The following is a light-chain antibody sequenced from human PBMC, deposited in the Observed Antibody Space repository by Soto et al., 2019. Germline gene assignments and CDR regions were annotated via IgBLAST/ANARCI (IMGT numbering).Light chain of an antibody. CDR2: DAS. J-gene: IGKJ4*01. CDR3: QQYDNLPLT. Sequence: DIQMTQSPSSLSASVGERFTITGQPSRDISNYLNWYKQKPGKAPKLLIYDASNLETGVPSRFSGSGSGTDFTFTISSLQPEDIATYYCQQYDNLPLTFGGGTKVEIK. CDR1: RDISNY. V-gene: IGKV1-33*01.